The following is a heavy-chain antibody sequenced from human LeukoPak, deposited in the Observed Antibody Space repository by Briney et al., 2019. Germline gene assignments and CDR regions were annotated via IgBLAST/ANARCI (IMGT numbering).Heavy chain of an antibody. CDR1: GFTFSSYS. D-gene: IGHD3-10*01. V-gene: IGHV3-48*01. CDR3: ARDTHYYGSGSPAFDI. Sequence: GGPLKLSCEASGFTFSSYSMNWVRQAPGKGLEWVSYISFSSATIHYADSVKGRFTVSRDNAKNSLYLQMNSLRAEDTALYFCARDTHYYGSGSPAFDIWGQGTMVTVSS. J-gene: IGHJ3*02. CDR2: ISFSSATI.